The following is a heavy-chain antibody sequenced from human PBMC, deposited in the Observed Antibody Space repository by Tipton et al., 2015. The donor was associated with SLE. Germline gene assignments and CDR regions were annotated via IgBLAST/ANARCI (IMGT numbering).Heavy chain of an antibody. D-gene: IGHD1-26*01. CDR1: GVSISTYY. Sequence: TLSLTCTVSGVSISTYYWSWVRQPPGKGLEWIGYIYYSGSTNHNPSLKSRVTMSVDTSKNQFSLKLSSVTAADTAVYFCARRIPHHYYFDLWGRGTLVTVSS. CDR3: ARRIPHHYYFDL. V-gene: IGHV4-59*01. J-gene: IGHJ2*01. CDR2: IYYSGST.